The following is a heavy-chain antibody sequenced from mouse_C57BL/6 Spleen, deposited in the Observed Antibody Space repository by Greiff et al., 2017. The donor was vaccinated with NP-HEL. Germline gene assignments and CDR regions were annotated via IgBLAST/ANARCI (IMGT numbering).Heavy chain of an antibody. D-gene: IGHD4-1*01. CDR2: ISNGGGST. J-gene: IGHJ4*01. CDR3: ARHGRMDY. V-gene: IGHV5-12*01. Sequence: DVKLVESGGGLVQPGGSLKLSCAASGFTFSDYYMYWVRQTPEKRLEWVAYISNGGGSTYYPDTVKGRFTISRDNAKNTLYLQMSRLKSEDTAMYYCARHGRMDYWGQGTSVTVSS. CDR1: GFTFSDYY.